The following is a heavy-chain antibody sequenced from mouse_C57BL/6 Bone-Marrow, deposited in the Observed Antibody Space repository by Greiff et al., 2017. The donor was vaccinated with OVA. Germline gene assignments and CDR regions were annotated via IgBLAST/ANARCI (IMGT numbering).Heavy chain of an antibody. D-gene: IGHD2-4*01. Sequence: DVQLVESVAELVRPGASVKLSCTASGFNIKNTYMHWVKQRPEQGLEWIGRIDPANGNTKYAPKFQGKATITADTSSNTAYLQLSSLTSEDTAIYYCARRGVYYDYEGWFAYWGQGTLVTVSA. CDR2: IDPANGNT. J-gene: IGHJ3*01. CDR1: GFNIKNTY. V-gene: IGHV14-3*01. CDR3: ARRGVYYDYEGWFAY.